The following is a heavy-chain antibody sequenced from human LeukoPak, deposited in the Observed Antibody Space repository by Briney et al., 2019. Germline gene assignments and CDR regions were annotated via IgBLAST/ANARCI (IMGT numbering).Heavy chain of an antibody. CDR1: GFTFTDYY. CDR3: ARPPGRDGYNRYDC. CDR2: ISPNSGGT. Sequence: ASVKVSCKASGFTFTDYYMHWVRQAPGQGPEWMGWISPNSGGTTYEQKFQGRVTMTSDTSTSTAYMELYSLRSDDTAVYYCARPPGRDGYNRYDCWGQGTLVTVSS. D-gene: IGHD5-24*01. V-gene: IGHV1-2*02. J-gene: IGHJ4*02.